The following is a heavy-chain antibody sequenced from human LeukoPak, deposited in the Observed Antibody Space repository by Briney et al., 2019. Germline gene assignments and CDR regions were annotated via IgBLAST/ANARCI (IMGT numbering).Heavy chain of an antibody. D-gene: IGHD2-8*02. V-gene: IGHV3-7*03. J-gene: IGHJ4*02. CDR1: GFTFSNYW. CDR2: IKQDGSEK. Sequence: GGSLRLSCAASGFTFSNYWMSWVRQAPGRGLEWVANIKQDGSEKYSVNSVKGRFTISRDNSKNTLFLQMHSLRAEDTAIYYCAQDYTGDPPYFHYWGQGTLVTVSS. CDR3: AQDYTGDPPYFHY.